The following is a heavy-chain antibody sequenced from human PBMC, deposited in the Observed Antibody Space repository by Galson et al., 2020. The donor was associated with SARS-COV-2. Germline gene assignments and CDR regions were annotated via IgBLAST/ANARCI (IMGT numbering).Heavy chain of an antibody. Sequence: PGGSLRLSYAGSGFSFSDYEMNWVRHGPGKGLEWVSYISSSGTNIYYADSVKGRFTISRDNAKNSLYLQMTSLRAEDTAIYYCASPYLAAASFFGAFDVWGPGTMVTVSS. CDR2: ISSSGTNI. CDR1: GFSFSDYE. D-gene: IGHD6-25*01. CDR3: ASPYLAAASFFGAFDV. V-gene: IGHV3-48*03. J-gene: IGHJ3*01.